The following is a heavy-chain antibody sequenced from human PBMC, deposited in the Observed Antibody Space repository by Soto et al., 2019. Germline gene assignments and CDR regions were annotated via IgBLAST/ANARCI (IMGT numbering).Heavy chain of an antibody. CDR2: ISISSSTI. CDR1: GFTFSSYS. D-gene: IGHD3-3*01. J-gene: IGHJ3*02. CDR3: ARDGPYYDFWSGYYTGSGAFDI. V-gene: IGHV3-48*02. Sequence: GGSLSLSCAASGFTFSSYSMNWVRQAPGKGLEWVSFISISSSTIYYADSVKGRFTISRDNAKNSLYLQMNSLRDEDTAVYYCARDGPYYDFWSGYYTGSGAFDIWGQGTMVT.